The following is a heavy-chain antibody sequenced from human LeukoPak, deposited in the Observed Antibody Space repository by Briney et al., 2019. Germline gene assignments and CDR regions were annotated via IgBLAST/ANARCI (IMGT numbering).Heavy chain of an antibody. CDR3: ARYQQLVAGGDY. CDR1: EYTFTSYD. V-gene: IGHV1-8*01. CDR2: MNPNSGNT. Sequence: ASVKVSCKASEYTFTSYDINWVRQATGQGLEWMGWMNPNSGNTGYAQKFQGRVTMTRNTSISTAYMELSSLRSEDTAVYYCARYQQLVAGGDYWGQGTLVTVSS. D-gene: IGHD6-13*01. J-gene: IGHJ4*02.